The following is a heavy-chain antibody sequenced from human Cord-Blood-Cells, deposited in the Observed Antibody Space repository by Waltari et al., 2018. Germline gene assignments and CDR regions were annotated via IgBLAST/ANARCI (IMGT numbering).Heavy chain of an antibody. Sequence: QVQLVQSGAEVKKPGASVKVSCKASGYTFTGSHMHLVRHAPGQGLEWMGWINPNSGGTNYAQKFQGRVTMTRDTSISTAYMELSRLRSDDTAVYYCARDGAVAAIYYFDYWGQGTLVTVSS. CDR1: GYTFTGSH. CDR2: INPNSGGT. D-gene: IGHD6-19*01. J-gene: IGHJ4*02. V-gene: IGHV1-2*02. CDR3: ARDGAVAAIYYFDY.